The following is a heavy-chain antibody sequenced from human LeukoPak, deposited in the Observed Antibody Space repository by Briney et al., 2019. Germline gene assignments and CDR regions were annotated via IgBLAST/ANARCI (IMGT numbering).Heavy chain of an antibody. CDR2: ISWNSGNL. CDR1: GFTFDDYA. D-gene: IGHD5-18*01. V-gene: IGHV3-9*01. J-gene: IGHJ5*02. CDR3: ARDTAMDGFDP. Sequence: PGGSLRLSCAASGFTFDDYAMHWVRQAPGEGLEWVSGISWNSGNLGYADSVKGRFTISRDNAKNSLYLQMNSLRAEDTAVYYCARDTAMDGFDPWGQGTLVTVSS.